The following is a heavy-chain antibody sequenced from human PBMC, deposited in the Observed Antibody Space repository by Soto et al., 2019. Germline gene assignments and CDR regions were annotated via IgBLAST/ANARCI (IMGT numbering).Heavy chain of an antibody. CDR2: ISGSGGST. CDR3: ARVSDSSGYYYFAFDI. CDR1: GFTFSSYA. Sequence: LRLSCAASGFTFSSYAMSWVRQAPGKGLEWVSAISGSGGSTYYADSVKGRFTISRDNSKNTLYLQMNSLRAEDTAVYYCARVSDSSGYYYFAFDIWGQGTMVTVSS. V-gene: IGHV3-23*01. D-gene: IGHD3-22*01. J-gene: IGHJ3*02.